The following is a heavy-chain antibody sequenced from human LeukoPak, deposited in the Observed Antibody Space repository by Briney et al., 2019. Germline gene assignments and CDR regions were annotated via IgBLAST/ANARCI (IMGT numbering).Heavy chain of an antibody. J-gene: IGHJ6*02. CDR2: IWYDGSNK. D-gene: IGHD3-3*01. V-gene: IGHV3-33*01. Sequence: GGSLRLSCAASGFTFSSYGMHWVRQAPGKGLEWVAVIWYDGSNKYYADSVKGRFTISRDNSKNTLYLQMNSLRAEDTAVYYCAREPTTIFGVVDRYGMDVWGQGTSVTVSS. CDR3: AREPTTIFGVVDRYGMDV. CDR1: GFTFSSYG.